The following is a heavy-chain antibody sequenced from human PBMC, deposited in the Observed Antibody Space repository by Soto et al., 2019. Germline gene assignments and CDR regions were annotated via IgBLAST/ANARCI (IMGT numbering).Heavy chain of an antibody. J-gene: IGHJ5*02. CDR3: AREDSSGWYSARWFDP. CDR1: GYTFTSYG. Sequence: QVQLVQSGAEVKKPGASVKVSCKASGYTFTSYGISWVRQAPGQGLEWMGWISAYNGNTNYAQKLQGRVTMTTDTTTSTGYMELRSLRSDDTAVYYCAREDSSGWYSARWFDPWGQGTLVTVSS. CDR2: ISAYNGNT. D-gene: IGHD6-19*01. V-gene: IGHV1-18*04.